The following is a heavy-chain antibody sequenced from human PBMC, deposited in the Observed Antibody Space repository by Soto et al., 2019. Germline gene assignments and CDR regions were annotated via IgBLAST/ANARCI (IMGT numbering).Heavy chain of an antibody. J-gene: IGHJ6*02. D-gene: IGHD6-19*01. V-gene: IGHV1-69*13. CDR2: IIPIFGTA. CDR3: AKVRYSSPMGYYYGMDV. Sequence: ASVKVSCKASRVAFSKFIVTWVRQAPGLGLEWVGGIIPIFGTATYAQKFQGRVTITADESTSTSYMEVNNLRSEDTAVYYCAKVRYSSPMGYYYGMDVWGQGTTVTVSS. CDR1: RVAFSKFI.